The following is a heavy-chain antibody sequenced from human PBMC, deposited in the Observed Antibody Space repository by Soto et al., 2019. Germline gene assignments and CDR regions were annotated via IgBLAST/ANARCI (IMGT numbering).Heavy chain of an antibody. CDR3: ASQSGYYTSYYYYYMDV. D-gene: IGHD3-3*01. CDR2: IYYSGST. CDR1: GGSISSSSYC. Sequence: PSDTLSPTCTVSGGSISSSSYCWGWIRQPPGKGLEWIGSIYYSGSTYYNPSLKSRVTISVDTSKNQFSLKLSSVTAADTAVYYCASQSGYYTSYYYYYMDVWGKGTTVTVSS. J-gene: IGHJ6*03. V-gene: IGHV4-39*01.